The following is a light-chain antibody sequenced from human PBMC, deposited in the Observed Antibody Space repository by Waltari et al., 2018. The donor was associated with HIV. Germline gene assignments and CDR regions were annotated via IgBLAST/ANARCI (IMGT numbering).Light chain of an antibody. J-gene: IGKJ1*01. Sequence: ELVLTQSPGTLSLSPGERATLSCRASQSVSSSYLHWYQQKPGQAPRLLIYGASSRATGIPDRFSGSGSGTDFTLTISRLEPEDFAVYYCQQYRSSSWTFGQGTKVEIK. CDR2: GAS. V-gene: IGKV3-20*01. CDR1: QSVSSSY. CDR3: QQYRSSSWT.